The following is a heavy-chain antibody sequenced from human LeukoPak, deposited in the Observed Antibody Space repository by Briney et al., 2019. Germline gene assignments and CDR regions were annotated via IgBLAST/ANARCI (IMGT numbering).Heavy chain of an antibody. CDR3: ARHRYYYRSGSYYGAPYYMDV. Sequence: SETLSLTCTVSGGSISSSSYYWGWIRQPPGKGLEWIGSIYYSGSTYYNPSLKSRVTISVDTSKNQFSLKLSSVTAADTAVYYCARHRYYYRSGSYYGAPYYMDVWGKGTTVTISS. V-gene: IGHV4-39*01. CDR2: IYYSGST. CDR1: GGSISSSSYY. D-gene: IGHD3-10*01. J-gene: IGHJ6*03.